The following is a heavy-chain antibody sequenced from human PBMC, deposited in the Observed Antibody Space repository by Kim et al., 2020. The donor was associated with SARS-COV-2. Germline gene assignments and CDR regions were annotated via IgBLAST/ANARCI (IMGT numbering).Heavy chain of an antibody. D-gene: IGHD3-16*01. Sequence: GGSLRFSCSASGFTFNMYGLHWVRQAPGRGLEVVSAISGNGDHIFYADSVKGRFTISRDNSKNTLYLQMSGLRLEDTALYYCVKGLGRDGASLGFNYWGQGTLVTVSS. V-gene: IGHV3-64D*09. CDR2: ISGNGDHI. J-gene: IGHJ4*02. CDR1: GFTFNMYG. CDR3: VKGLGRDGASLGFNY.